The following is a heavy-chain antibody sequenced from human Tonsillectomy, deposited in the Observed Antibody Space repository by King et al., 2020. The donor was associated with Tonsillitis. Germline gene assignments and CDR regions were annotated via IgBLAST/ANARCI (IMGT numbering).Heavy chain of an antibody. V-gene: IGHV4-39*01. Sequence: QLQESGPGLVKASETLSLTCTVSGGSISSGTYYWGWIRQPPGKGLEWIGSLSYSGSTYYNPSLKSRVTISVDTSQNQFSLELTSVTAADTAVYYCARHGMATNWGHYFDYWGQGTLVTVSS. D-gene: IGHD5-24*01. J-gene: IGHJ4*02. CDR2: LSYSGST. CDR3: ARHGMATNWGHYFDY. CDR1: GGSISSGTYY.